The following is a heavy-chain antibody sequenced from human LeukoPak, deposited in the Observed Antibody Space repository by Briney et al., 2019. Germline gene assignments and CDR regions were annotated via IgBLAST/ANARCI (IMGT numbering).Heavy chain of an antibody. V-gene: IGHV3-48*02. D-gene: IGHD5-24*01. Sequence: GGSLRLSCAASGFTFSSYSMNWVRQAPGKGLEWVSYISSSSSTIYYADSVKGRFTISRDNAKNSLYLQMNSLRDEDTAVYYCAKVGMATISYYFDYWGQGTLVTVSS. CDR3: AKVGMATISYYFDY. J-gene: IGHJ4*02. CDR1: GFTFSSYS. CDR2: ISSSSSTI.